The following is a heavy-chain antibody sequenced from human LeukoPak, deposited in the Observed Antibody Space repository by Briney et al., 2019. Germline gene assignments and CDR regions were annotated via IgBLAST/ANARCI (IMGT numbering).Heavy chain of an antibody. Sequence: SETLSLTCTVSGGSISSYYWSWIRQPAGKGLEWIGRIYTSGSTNYNPSLKSRVTMSVDTSKNQFSLKLSSVTAADTAVYYCARDRPTGSYSKSFDYWGQGTLVTVSS. J-gene: IGHJ4*02. CDR3: ARDRPTGSYSKSFDY. D-gene: IGHD3-10*01. CDR1: GGSISSYY. V-gene: IGHV4-4*07. CDR2: IYTSGST.